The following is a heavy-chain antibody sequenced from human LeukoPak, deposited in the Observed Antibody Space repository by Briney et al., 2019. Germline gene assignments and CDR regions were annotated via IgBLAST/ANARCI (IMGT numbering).Heavy chain of an antibody. CDR3: ARGLPLLYYDSSGYYSPLFDY. Sequence: GASVKVSCKASGYTFTDYYMHWVRQAPGQGLEWMGWINPNSGGTNYAQKFQGRVTMTRDTSISTAYMELSRLRSDDTAVYYCARGLPLLYYDSSGYYSPLFDYWGQGTLVTVSS. CDR2: INPNSGGT. D-gene: IGHD3-22*01. J-gene: IGHJ4*02. CDR1: GYTFTDYY. V-gene: IGHV1-2*02.